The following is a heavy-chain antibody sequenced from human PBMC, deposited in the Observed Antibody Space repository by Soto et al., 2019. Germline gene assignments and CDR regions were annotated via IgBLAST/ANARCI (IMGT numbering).Heavy chain of an antibody. CDR2: IIPILGIA. CDR3: AGEEYYYGSGAFFDY. D-gene: IGHD3-10*01. Sequence: QVQLVQSGAEVKKPGSSVKVSCKASGGTFSSYTISWVRQAPGQGLEWMGRIIPILGIANYAQKFQGRGTITADKATSTAYRELSSLRSEDTAVYYCAGEEYYYGSGAFFDYWGQGTLVPFSS. J-gene: IGHJ4*02. CDR1: GGTFSSYT. V-gene: IGHV1-69*08.